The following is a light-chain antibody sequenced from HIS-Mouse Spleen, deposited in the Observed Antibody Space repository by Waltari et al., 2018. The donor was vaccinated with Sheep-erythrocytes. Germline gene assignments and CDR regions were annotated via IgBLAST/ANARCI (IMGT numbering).Light chain of an antibody. J-gene: IGLJ3*02. Sequence: QSALTQPASVSGSPGQSITISCTGTSSDVGGYNYVSWYQQHPGKAPKLMIYDVGNRPSGVSTRFSGSKSGNTASLTISGLQAEDEADYYCSSYTSSSTWVFGGGTKLTVL. CDR2: DVG. V-gene: IGLV2-14*03. CDR3: SSYTSSSTWV. CDR1: SSDVGGYNY.